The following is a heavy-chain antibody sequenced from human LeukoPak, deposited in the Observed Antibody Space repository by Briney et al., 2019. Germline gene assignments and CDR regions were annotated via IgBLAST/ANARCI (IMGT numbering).Heavy chain of an antibody. Sequence: PGGSLRLSCAASGFTFSSYAMSWVRQAPGKGLEWVSAISGSGGSTYYADSVKGRFTISRDNSKNTLYLQMNSLRAEDTAVYYCARDDFGPDYAFDIWGQGTMVTVSS. CDR1: GFTFSSYA. J-gene: IGHJ3*02. CDR2: ISGSGGST. CDR3: ARDDFGPDYAFDI. D-gene: IGHD4-17*01. V-gene: IGHV3-23*01.